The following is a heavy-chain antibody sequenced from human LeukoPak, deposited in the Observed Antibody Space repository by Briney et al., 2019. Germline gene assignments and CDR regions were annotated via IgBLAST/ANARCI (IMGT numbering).Heavy chain of an antibody. J-gene: IGHJ5*02. CDR2: ISSSGSTI. Sequence: GGSLRLSCAASGFTFSSYEMNWVRQAPGKGLEWVSYISSSGSTIYYADSVKGRFTISRDNSKNTLYLQMNSLRAEDTAVYYCAKSGSGWYPNWFDPWGQGTLVTVSS. D-gene: IGHD6-19*01. CDR1: GFTFSSYE. V-gene: IGHV3-48*03. CDR3: AKSGSGWYPNWFDP.